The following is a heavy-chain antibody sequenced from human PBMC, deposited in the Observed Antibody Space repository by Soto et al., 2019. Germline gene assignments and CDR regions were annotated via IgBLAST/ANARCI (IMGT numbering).Heavy chain of an antibody. CDR1: GFSLSTSGMG. Sequence: QITLKESGPTLVKPTQTFTLACTFSGFSLSTSGMGVGWIRQPPGKALEWLALIYWDDDKRYSPSLKSRLTITKHTHKNPGVLTMTNMDPVDTATYYCAHYSSTSSFDYWGQGTLVTVSS. CDR3: AHYSSTSSFDY. V-gene: IGHV2-5*02. D-gene: IGHD6-13*01. CDR2: IYWDDDK. J-gene: IGHJ4*02.